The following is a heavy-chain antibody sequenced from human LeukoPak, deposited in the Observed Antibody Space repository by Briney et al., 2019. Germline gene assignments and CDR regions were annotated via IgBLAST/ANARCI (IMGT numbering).Heavy chain of an antibody. V-gene: IGHV4-61*02. D-gene: IGHD5-12*01. CDR2: IYTSGST. CDR1: GGSISSGSYY. Sequence: SQTLSLTCTVAGGSISSGSYYWSWIRHPAGKGLEWIGRIYTSGSTNYNPSLKSRVTISVDTSKNQFSLKLSSVTAADTAVYYCARNRGYDLGDAFDIWGQGTMVTVSS. J-gene: IGHJ3*02. CDR3: ARNRGYDLGDAFDI.